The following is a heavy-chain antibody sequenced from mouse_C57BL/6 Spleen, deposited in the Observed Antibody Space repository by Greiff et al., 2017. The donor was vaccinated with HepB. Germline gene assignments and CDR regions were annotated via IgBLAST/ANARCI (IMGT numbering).Heavy chain of an antibody. J-gene: IGHJ2*01. D-gene: IGHD4-1*01. CDR1: GFTFSSYA. CDR2: ISDGGSYT. CDR3: ARDGLAYYFDY. Sequence: EVKLVDSGGGLVKPGGSLKLSCAASGFTFSSYAMSWVRQTPEKRLEWVATISDGGSYTYYPDNVKGRFTISRDNAKNNLYLQMSHLKSEDTAMYYCARDGLAYYFDYWGQGTTLTVSS. V-gene: IGHV5-4*01.